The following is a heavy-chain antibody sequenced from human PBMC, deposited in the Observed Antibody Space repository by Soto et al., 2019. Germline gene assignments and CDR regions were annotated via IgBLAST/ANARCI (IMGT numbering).Heavy chain of an antibody. V-gene: IGHV3-74*01. J-gene: IGHJ4*02. CDR2: INPDGTTT. CDR1: GFTFSHYW. Sequence: PGGSLRLSCADSGFTFSHYWMHWVRQAPGKGLVWVSRINPDGTTTNYADSVKGRFTISRDNAKNTLYLQMNSLRGEDTAMYYCTKDTFGDRDSWGQGTLVTVSS. CDR3: TKDTFGDRDS. D-gene: IGHD4-17*01.